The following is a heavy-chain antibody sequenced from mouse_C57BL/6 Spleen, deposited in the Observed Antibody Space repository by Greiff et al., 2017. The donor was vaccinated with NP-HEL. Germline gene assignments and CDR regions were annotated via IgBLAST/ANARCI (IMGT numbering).Heavy chain of an antibody. D-gene: IGHD1-1*01. CDR2: IYPRSGNT. CDR1: GYTFTSYG. Sequence: VHLVESGAELARPGASVKLSCKASGYTFTSYGISWVKQRTGQGLEWIGEIYPRSGNTYYNEKFKGKATLTADKSSSTAYMELRSLTSEDSAVYFCARDYYGSSHWYFDVWGTGTTVTVSS. V-gene: IGHV1-81*01. J-gene: IGHJ1*03. CDR3: ARDYYGSSHWYFDV.